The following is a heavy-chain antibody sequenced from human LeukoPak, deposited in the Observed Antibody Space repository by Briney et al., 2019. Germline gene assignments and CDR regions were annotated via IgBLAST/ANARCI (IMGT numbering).Heavy chain of an antibody. J-gene: IGHJ4*02. D-gene: IGHD1-1*01. V-gene: IGHV4-4*02. Sequence: SGTLSLTCAVSGGSISSNNWWGWVRQPPGKGLEWIGEIYHSGSPNYNPSLKSRVTISVDKSRNHFSLNLSSVTAADTAVYYCARVNINNWHSCDYWGQGALVTVSS. CDR2: IYHSGSP. CDR3: ARVNINNWHSCDY. CDR1: GGSISSNNW.